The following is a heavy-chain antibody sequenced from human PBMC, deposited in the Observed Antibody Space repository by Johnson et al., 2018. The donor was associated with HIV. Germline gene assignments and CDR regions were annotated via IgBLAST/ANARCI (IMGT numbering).Heavy chain of an antibody. CDR1: GFTFSSYW. Sequence: EQLVESGGGLVQPGGSLRLSCAASGFTFSSYWMSWVRQAPGKGLEWVANIKQDGSEKYYVDSVKGRFTISRDNAKNSLYLQMNSLRAEDTAVYYCARGDIVVVPAATRAQDAFDIWGQGTMVTVSS. V-gene: IGHV3-7*01. J-gene: IGHJ3*02. CDR2: IKQDGSEK. D-gene: IGHD2-2*01. CDR3: ARGDIVVVPAATRAQDAFDI.